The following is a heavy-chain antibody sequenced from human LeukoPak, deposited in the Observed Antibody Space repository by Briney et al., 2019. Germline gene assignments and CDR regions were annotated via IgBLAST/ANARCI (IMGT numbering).Heavy chain of an antibody. D-gene: IGHD3-9*01. Sequence: PGGSLRLSCAASGFTFSSYGMNWVRQAPGKGLEWMAVIRYDGSNKYYADSVQGRFTISRDNSKNTLYLQMNSLRAEDTAVYYCARDTESGSRYFDFHDAFDICGQGTMVTVSS. V-gene: IGHV3-33*01. J-gene: IGHJ3*02. CDR1: GFTFSSYG. CDR3: ARDTESGSRYFDFHDAFDI. CDR2: IRYDGSNK.